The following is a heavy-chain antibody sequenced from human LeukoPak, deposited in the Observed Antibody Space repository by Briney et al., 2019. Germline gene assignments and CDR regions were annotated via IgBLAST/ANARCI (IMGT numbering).Heavy chain of an antibody. CDR3: AKDTGFLSGSSP. CDR2: ISGDGGST. J-gene: IGHJ3*01. D-gene: IGHD1-26*01. Sequence: GGSLRLSCAASGFTFDDYAMHWVRHAPGKGLEWVSLISGDGGSTYYADSVKGRFTISRDNSKNSLYLQMNSLRTEDTALYYCAKDTGFLSGSSPWGQGTMVTVSS. CDR1: GFTFDDYA. V-gene: IGHV3-43*02.